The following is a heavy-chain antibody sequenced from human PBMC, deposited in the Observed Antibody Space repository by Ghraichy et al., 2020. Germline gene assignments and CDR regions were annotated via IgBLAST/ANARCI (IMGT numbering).Heavy chain of an antibody. CDR1: GFSLSRGGVG. Sequence: SGPTLVKPTQTLTLTCTFSGFSLSRGGVGVGWIRQPPGKALEWLALIYWNDDKRNSPSLKNRLTITKDTSKNQVVLTMSNVDPVDTATYYCALRIYGDYPRDNWFDPWGRGTLVTVSS. CDR2: IYWNDDK. J-gene: IGHJ5*02. CDR3: ALRIYGDYPRDNWFDP. D-gene: IGHD4-17*01. V-gene: IGHV2-5*01.